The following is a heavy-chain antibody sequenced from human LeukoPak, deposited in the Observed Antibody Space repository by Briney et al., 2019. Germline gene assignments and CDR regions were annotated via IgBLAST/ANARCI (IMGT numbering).Heavy chain of an antibody. CDR3: ARGESLTIFGVVIGSFDY. CDR1: GGSIGSYY. J-gene: IGHJ4*02. CDR2: IYYSGTT. D-gene: IGHD3-3*01. Sequence: SETLSLTCTVSGGSIGSYYWSWIRQPPGKGLEWIGYIYYSGTTNYNPSLKSRVFMSIDTSKNQFSLKLSSVTAADTAVYYCARGESLTIFGVVIGSFDYCGQGALFTVSS. V-gene: IGHV4-59*12.